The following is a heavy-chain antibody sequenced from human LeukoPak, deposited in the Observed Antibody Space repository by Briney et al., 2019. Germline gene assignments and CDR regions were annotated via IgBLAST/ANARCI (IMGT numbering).Heavy chain of an antibody. CDR3: ARHLRRDGPIDDLGYFDY. V-gene: IGHV1-69*05. J-gene: IGHJ4*02. D-gene: IGHD5-24*01. Sequence: ASVKVSCKASGGTFGSYAISWVRQAPGQGLEWVGRIIPIFGTANCAQKFQGRVTITTDESTSTAYMELSSLRSEYTAVYYCARHLRRDGPIDDLGYFDYWGQGTLVTVSS. CDR2: IIPIFGTA. CDR1: GGTFGSYA.